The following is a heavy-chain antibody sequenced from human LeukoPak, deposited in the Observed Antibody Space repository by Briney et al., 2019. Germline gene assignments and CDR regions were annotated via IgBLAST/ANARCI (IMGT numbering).Heavy chain of an antibody. CDR3: ARDRGRPDAFDI. CDR1: AYTFTFYF. J-gene: IGHJ3*02. V-gene: IGHV1-2*02. CDR2: INTNSGGT. D-gene: IGHD3-16*01. Sequence: ASGTVSSTASAYTFTFYFLHWVRPAPGQGLGYRGWINTNSGGTNYAQNFQGRVTMTRDTSINTAYMEVSSLRSDDTAVYYCARDRGRPDAFDIWGQGTMVSVSS.